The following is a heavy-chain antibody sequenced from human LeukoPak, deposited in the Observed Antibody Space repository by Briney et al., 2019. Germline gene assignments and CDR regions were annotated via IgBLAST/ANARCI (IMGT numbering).Heavy chain of an antibody. CDR3: ARGIGIPGRHQRFDP. CDR2: IIPVFGTP. Sequence: SVKVSCKASGGTFSSYAISWVRQAPGQGFEWMGGIIPVFGTPNYAQKFQGRVTITADESTSTTYMELSSLRSEDTAVYYCARGIGIPGRHQRFDPWGQGTLVTVSS. V-gene: IGHV1-69*01. J-gene: IGHJ5*02. CDR1: GGTFSSYA. D-gene: IGHD2/OR15-2a*01.